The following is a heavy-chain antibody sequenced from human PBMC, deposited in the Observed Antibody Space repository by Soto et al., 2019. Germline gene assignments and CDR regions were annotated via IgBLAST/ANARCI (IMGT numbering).Heavy chain of an antibody. V-gene: IGHV1-3*05. D-gene: IGHD6-19*01. CDR1: GYTLTGYA. J-gene: IGHJ4*02. CDR2: INAGNGNT. CDR3: ARAVAVAADFDY. Sequence: HVQLVQSGAEEKKPGASVKDSFKASGYTLTGYAVHWVRQAPGQRLEWMGWINAGNGNTKYSKKFQGRVTITRDTSARTAYMELRSLRAEDRAVYYCARAVAVAADFDYWGQGTLVTVSS.